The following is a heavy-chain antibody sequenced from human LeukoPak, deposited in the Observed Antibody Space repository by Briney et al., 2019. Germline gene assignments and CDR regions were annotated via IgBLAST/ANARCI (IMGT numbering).Heavy chain of an antibody. V-gene: IGHV4-39*01. CDR3: ARHGGSYTDYFDY. CDR2: IYYSGST. CDR1: GGSISSSSYY. Sequence: AETLSLTCTVSGGSISSSSYYWGWIRQPPGKGLEWIGTIYYSGSTYYNPSLKSRVTISVDTSKNQFSLKLSSVTAADAAVFYCARHGGSYTDYFDYWGEGTLASLSS. J-gene: IGHJ4*02. D-gene: IGHD1-26*01.